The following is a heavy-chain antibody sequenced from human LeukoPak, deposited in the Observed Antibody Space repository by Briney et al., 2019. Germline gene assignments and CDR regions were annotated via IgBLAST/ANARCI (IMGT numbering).Heavy chain of an antibody. CDR1: GYTFPSYF. CDR3: ARTAARRFDY. D-gene: IGHD6-6*01. V-gene: IGHV1-46*01. CDR2: VNPTGGST. Sequence: ASVKVSCKASGYTFPSYFMHWVRQAPGQGLEWMGIVNPTGGSTTYAQKFQGRVTMTRDTSTSTVYMELSSLRSDDTAVYYCARTAARRFDYWGQGTLVTVSS. J-gene: IGHJ4*02.